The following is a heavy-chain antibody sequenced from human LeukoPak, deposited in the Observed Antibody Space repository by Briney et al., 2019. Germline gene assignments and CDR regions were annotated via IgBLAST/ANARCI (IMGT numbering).Heavy chain of an antibody. V-gene: IGHV4-34*01. CDR1: GGSFSGYY. D-gene: IGHD6-6*01. J-gene: IGHJ5*02. CDR3: ARGRVYSSSSGRLNSFDP. Sequence: SETLSLTCAVYGGSFSGYYWSWIRQPPGKGLEWIGEINHSGSTNYNPSLKSRVTISVDTSKNQFSLKLSSVTAADTAVYYCARGRVYSSSSGRLNSFDPWGQGTLVTASS. CDR2: INHSGST.